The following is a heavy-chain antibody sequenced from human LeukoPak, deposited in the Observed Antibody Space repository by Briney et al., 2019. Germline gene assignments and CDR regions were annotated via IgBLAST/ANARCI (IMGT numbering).Heavy chain of an antibody. CDR2: IYYSGST. CDR3: ARVADSSSWEGY. Sequence: SETLSLTCTVSGGSISSYYWGWIRQPPGKGLEWIGYIYYSGSTNYNPSLKSRVTIPVDKSKNQFSLKLSSVTAADTAVYYCARVADSSSWEGYWGQGTLVTVSS. CDR1: GGSISSYY. V-gene: IGHV4-59*12. J-gene: IGHJ4*02. D-gene: IGHD6-13*01.